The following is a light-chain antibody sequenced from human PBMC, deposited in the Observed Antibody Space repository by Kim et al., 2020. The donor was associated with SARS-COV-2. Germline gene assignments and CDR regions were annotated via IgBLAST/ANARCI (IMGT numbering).Light chain of an antibody. CDR3: QQYNDWPLYT. CDR1: QSVGSN. Sequence: EIVMTQSPATLSVSPGERATLSCRASQSVGSNLAWYQQKPGQAPSLLIYGASTRATGIPARFSGSGSGTEFTLSISSLQSEDFAVYYCQQYNDWPLYTFGQGTKLEI. V-gene: IGKV3-15*01. CDR2: GAS. J-gene: IGKJ2*01.